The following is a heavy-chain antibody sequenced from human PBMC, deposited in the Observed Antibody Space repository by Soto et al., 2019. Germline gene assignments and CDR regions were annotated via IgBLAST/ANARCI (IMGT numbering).Heavy chain of an antibody. D-gene: IGHD2-2*01. Sequence: GGSLRLSCAASGFTFNTYSMNWVRQAPGKGLEWVSFISSRNSFIYYADSVRGRFTISRDNAKNSVFLQMNSLRVEDTAVYYCARGPAGSTRPYYYGMDVWGQGTTVTVSS. CDR3: ARGPAGSTRPYYYGMDV. CDR1: GFTFNTYS. V-gene: IGHV3-21*01. J-gene: IGHJ6*02. CDR2: ISSRNSFI.